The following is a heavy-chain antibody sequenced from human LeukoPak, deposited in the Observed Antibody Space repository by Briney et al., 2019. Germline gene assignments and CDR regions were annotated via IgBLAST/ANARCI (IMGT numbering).Heavy chain of an antibody. V-gene: IGHV4-61*02. CDR1: GGSISSGSYY. CDR2: IYTSGST. J-gene: IGHJ4*02. D-gene: IGHD1-14*01. CDR3: ARATPPGSTTAIDY. Sequence: SETLSLTCTVSGGSISSGSYYWRWIRQPAGKGLEWIGRIYTSGSTNYNPSLKSRVTISVDTAKNQFSLKLSSVTAADTAVYYCARATPPGSTTAIDYWGQGTLVTVSS.